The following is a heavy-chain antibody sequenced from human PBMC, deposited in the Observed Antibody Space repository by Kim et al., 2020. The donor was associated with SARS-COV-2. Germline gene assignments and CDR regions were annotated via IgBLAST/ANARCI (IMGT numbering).Heavy chain of an antibody. Sequence: GRFTIARDNSKNTLYLQMRSLRAEDTDVYYCVKGGGYYDSSGYYYANFDYWGQGTLVTVSS. D-gene: IGHD3-22*01. CDR3: VKGGGYYDSSGYYYANFDY. V-gene: IGHV3-64D*06. J-gene: IGHJ4*02.